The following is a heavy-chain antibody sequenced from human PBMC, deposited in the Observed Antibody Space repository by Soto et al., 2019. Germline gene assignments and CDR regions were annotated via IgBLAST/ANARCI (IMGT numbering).Heavy chain of an antibody. Sequence: QVQLQQWGAGLLKPSETLSLTCAVYGGSFSGYYWSWIRQPPGKGLEWIGEINHSGSTNYNPSLKXRXTXXVDTSKNQFSLKLSSVTAADTAVYYCAGGIRAWRVWGQGTTVTVSS. D-gene: IGHD2-21*01. CDR3: AGGIRAWRV. J-gene: IGHJ6*02. V-gene: IGHV4-34*01. CDR1: GGSFSGYY. CDR2: INHSGST.